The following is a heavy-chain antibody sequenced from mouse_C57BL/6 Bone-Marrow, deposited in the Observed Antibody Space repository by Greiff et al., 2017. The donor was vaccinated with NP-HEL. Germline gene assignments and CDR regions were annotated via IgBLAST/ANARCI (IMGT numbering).Heavy chain of an antibody. Sequence: QVQLQQSGAELVRPGTSVKESCKASGYAFTNDLIEWVKQRPGPGLEWIGVINTGSGGTNNNEKFKGKATLTSDKSSSTAYMQLSSLTSEDSAVYCCARGVTTHYYAMDYWGQGTTVTVSS. J-gene: IGHJ4*01. V-gene: IGHV1-54*01. D-gene: IGHD2-2*01. CDR1: GYAFTNDL. CDR3: ARGVTTHYYAMDY. CDR2: INTGSGGT.